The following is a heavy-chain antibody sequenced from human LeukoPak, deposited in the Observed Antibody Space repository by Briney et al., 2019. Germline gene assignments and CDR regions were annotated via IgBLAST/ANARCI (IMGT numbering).Heavy chain of an antibody. Sequence: SVKVSCKASGYTFTSYGISWVRQAPGQGLEWMGRIIPILGIANYAQKFQGRVTITADKSTSTAYMELSSLRSEDTAVYYCARVGDAFDIWGQGTMVTVSS. CDR2: IIPILGIA. J-gene: IGHJ3*02. V-gene: IGHV1-69*04. CDR1: GYTFTSYG. CDR3: ARVGDAFDI.